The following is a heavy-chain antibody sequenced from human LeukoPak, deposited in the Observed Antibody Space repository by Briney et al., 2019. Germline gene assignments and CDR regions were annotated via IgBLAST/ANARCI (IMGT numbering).Heavy chain of an antibody. CDR3: AKEFGAFGDY. Sequence: SGRSLRLSCAASGFTFSSYGMHWVRQAPGKGLECVAVISYDGSNKYYADSVKGRFTISRDNSKNTLYLQMNSLRAEDTAVYYCAKEFGAFGDYWGQGTLVTVSS. J-gene: IGHJ4*02. CDR1: GFTFSSYG. D-gene: IGHD3-10*01. CDR2: ISYDGSNK. V-gene: IGHV3-30*18.